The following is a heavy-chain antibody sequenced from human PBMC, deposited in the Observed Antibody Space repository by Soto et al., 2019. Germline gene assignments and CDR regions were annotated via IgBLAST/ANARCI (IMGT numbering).Heavy chain of an antibody. V-gene: IGHV4-59*01. CDR1: GGSISSYY. Sequence: SETLSLTCTVSGGSISSYYWSWIRQPPGKGLEWIGYIYYSGSTNYNPSLKSRVTISVDTSKKQFSLKLSSVTAADTAVYYCARGGNYYDSSGPTRWFDPWGQGTLVTVS. J-gene: IGHJ5*02. CDR2: IYYSGST. CDR3: ARGGNYYDSSGPTRWFDP. D-gene: IGHD3-22*01.